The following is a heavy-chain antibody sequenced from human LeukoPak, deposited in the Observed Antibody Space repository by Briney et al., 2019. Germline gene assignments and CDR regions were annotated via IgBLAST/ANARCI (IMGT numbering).Heavy chain of an antibody. CDR2: IDGSGDGT. Sequence: PGGSLRLSCAASGFTLNSYTINWVRQAPGKGLEWVSGIDGSGDGTFSADPVKGRFTMSRDNSKNTLYLQMNTLRAEDTAVYYCAKGIGPYSHVFDHWGQGTLVTVAS. J-gene: IGHJ5*02. CDR3: AKGIGPYSHVFDH. CDR1: GFTLNSYT. D-gene: IGHD5-12*01. V-gene: IGHV3-23*01.